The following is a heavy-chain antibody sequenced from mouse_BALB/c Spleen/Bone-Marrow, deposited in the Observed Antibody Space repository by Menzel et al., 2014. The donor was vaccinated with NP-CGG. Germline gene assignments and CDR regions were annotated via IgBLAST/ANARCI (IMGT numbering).Heavy chain of an antibody. Sequence: QVLLQQSGAELVKPGASVKLSCKASGYTFTSYYIYWVKQRPGQGLEWIGEINPSNGGTNFNEKFKSKATLTVDKSSSTAYMQLSILTSEDSAVYYCTRSNGNWFAYWGQGTLVTVSA. CDR3: TRSNGNWFAY. CDR2: INPSNGGT. V-gene: IGHV1S81*02. CDR1: GYTFTSYY. J-gene: IGHJ3*01. D-gene: IGHD2-1*01.